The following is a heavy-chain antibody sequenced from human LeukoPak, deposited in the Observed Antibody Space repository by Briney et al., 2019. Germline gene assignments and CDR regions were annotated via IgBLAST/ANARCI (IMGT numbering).Heavy chain of an antibody. D-gene: IGHD1-14*01. CDR3: ARHLLGSGWYFDY. Sequence: SETLSLTCTVSGGSISSRSYYWSWLRQPPGKGLEWIGYIYYSGSTNYNPSLKSRVTISVDTSKNQFSLKLSSVTAADTAVYYCARHLLGSGWYFDYWGQGTLVTVSS. V-gene: IGHV4-61*01. J-gene: IGHJ4*02. CDR1: GGSISSRSYY. CDR2: IYYSGST.